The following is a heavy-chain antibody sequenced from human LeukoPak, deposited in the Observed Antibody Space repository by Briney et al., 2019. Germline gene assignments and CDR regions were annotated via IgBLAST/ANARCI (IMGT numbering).Heavy chain of an antibody. CDR3: ARLGDFWSGYPVYYYSCYMDV. V-gene: IGHV5-51*01. Sequence: GESLKISCKGSGYSFTRYWIGWVRQMPGKGLEWMGIIYPGDSHTRYSPSFQGQVTISADKSISTAYLQWSSLKASDTAMYYCARLGDFWSGYPVYYYSCYMDVWGKGTTVTVSS. D-gene: IGHD3-3*01. J-gene: IGHJ6*03. CDR1: GYSFTRYW. CDR2: IYPGDSHT.